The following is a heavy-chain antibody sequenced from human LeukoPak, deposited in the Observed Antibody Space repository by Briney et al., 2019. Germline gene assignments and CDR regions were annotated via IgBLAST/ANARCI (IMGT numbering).Heavy chain of an antibody. D-gene: IGHD6-19*01. J-gene: IGHJ5*02. CDR1: GGSFSGYY. CDR3: ARANQWLVRSWFDP. Sequence: SETLSLTCAVYGGSFSGYYWSWIRQPPGKGLEWIGEINHSGSTNYNPSLKSRVTISVATSKNQFPLKLSSVTAADTAVYYCARANQWLVRSWFDPWGQGTLVTVSS. CDR2: INHSGST. V-gene: IGHV4-34*01.